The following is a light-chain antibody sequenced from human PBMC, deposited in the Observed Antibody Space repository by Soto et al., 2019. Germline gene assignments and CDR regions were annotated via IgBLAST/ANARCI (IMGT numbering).Light chain of an antibody. CDR2: GAS. CDR1: QSVSSSS. CDR3: QQYGSSPWT. V-gene: IGKV3-20*01. J-gene: IGKJ1*01. Sequence: ENVLTQSPGTLSLSPWERATLFCRASQSVSSSSLAWYQQKPGQAPRLLMYGASSRATGIPDRFSGSGSGTDFTLTISRLEPEDFAVYYCQQYGSSPWTFGQGTKVDIK.